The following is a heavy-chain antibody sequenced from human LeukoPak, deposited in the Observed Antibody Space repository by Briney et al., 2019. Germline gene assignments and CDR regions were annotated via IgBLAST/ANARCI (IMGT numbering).Heavy chain of an antibody. D-gene: IGHD3-10*01. CDR3: AKVGGFSGSGSYYFNYYYYMDV. Sequence: GGSLRLSCAASGFTFSSYGMSWVRQAPGKGLEWVSAISGSGGSTYYADSVKGRFTISRDNSKNTLYLQMNSLRAEDTAVHYCAKVGGFSGSGSYYFNYYYYMDVWGKGTTVTISS. V-gene: IGHV3-23*01. J-gene: IGHJ6*03. CDR2: ISGSGGST. CDR1: GFTFSSYG.